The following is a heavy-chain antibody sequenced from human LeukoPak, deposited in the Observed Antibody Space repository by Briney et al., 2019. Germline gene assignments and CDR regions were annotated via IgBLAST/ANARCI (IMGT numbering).Heavy chain of an antibody. J-gene: IGHJ4*02. Sequence: GGSLRLSCAASGFSFSSYGFHWVRQAPGKGLEWVSAISYDGKNIHYADSVKGRFTISRDNSRNTVYPQMNSLRVEDTAVYYCAKTYSRESGYDFFFHYWGQGTRVTVSS. CDR3: AKTYSRESGYDFFFHY. CDR2: ISYDGKNI. CDR1: GFSFSSYG. D-gene: IGHD5-12*01. V-gene: IGHV3-33*06.